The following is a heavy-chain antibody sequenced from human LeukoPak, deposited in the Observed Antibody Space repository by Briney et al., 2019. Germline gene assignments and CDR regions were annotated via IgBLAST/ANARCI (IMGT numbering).Heavy chain of an antibody. Sequence: GGSLRLSCAASGFTVSSYAMSWVRQAPGKGLEWVSAVSGSGDSTYYPDSVKGRFTISRDNSKNTLYLQMHSLSAEDTAVYYCAKDQEKDHYYGSGSGYWGQRTLVTVSS. D-gene: IGHD3-10*01. CDR3: AKDQEKDHYYGSGSGY. J-gene: IGHJ4*02. V-gene: IGHV3-23*01. CDR1: GFTVSSYA. CDR2: VSGSGDST.